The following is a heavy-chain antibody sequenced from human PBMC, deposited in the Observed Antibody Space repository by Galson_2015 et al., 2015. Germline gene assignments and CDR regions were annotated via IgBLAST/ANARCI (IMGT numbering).Heavy chain of an antibody. CDR1: GFTVSSNY. D-gene: IGHD2-15*01. CDR3: ARLAFCRAGSCYSGYFDL. J-gene: IGHJ2*01. V-gene: IGHV3-53*01. Sequence: SLRLSCAASGFTVSSNYMSWVRQAPGKGLEWVSLIYSGGSTYYADSLKGRFTISRDDSKNTLFLQLNSLRADDTAVYYCARLAFCRAGSCYSGYFDLWGRGTLVTVSS. CDR2: IYSGGST.